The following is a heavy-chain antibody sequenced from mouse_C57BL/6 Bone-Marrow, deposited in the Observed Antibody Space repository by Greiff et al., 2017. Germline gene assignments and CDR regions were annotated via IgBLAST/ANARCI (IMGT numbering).Heavy chain of an antibody. CDR2: IHPISGST. Sequence: VQLQQSGAELVKPGASVKLSCKASGYTFTSYWMHWVKQRPGQGLEWIGMIHPISGSTNYNEKFKSKATLTVEKSSSTAYMQLSSLTSEDSAVYYCARRSNLQYVDVWGTGTTVTVSS. V-gene: IGHV1-64*01. J-gene: IGHJ1*03. CDR3: ARRSNLQYVDV. CDR1: GYTFTSYW. D-gene: IGHD2-5*01.